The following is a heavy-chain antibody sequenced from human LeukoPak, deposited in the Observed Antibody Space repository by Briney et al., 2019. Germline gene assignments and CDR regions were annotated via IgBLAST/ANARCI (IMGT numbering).Heavy chain of an antibody. Sequence: GGSLRLSCAASGFIFSNYWMSWVRQAPGKGLEWVANIYQDGSEKNYVDSVKGRFTISRDNAKNSLYLQMNSLRAEDTAVYYCARVVVVPAAIDAFDIWGQGTMVTVSS. J-gene: IGHJ3*02. V-gene: IGHV3-7*01. CDR2: IYQDGSEK. D-gene: IGHD2-2*01. CDR1: GFIFSNYW. CDR3: ARVVVVPAAIDAFDI.